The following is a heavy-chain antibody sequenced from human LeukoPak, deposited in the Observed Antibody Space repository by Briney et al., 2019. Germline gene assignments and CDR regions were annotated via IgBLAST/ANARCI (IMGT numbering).Heavy chain of an antibody. CDR3: ARDLTVTTQPKPHYGMDV. CDR2: ISAGNGNT. Sequence: ASVKVSCKASGYTFTSYAMHWVRQAPGQRLEWMGWISAGNGNTKYSQKFQGRVTITRDTSASTAYMELSRLRSDDTAVYYCARDLTVTTQPKPHYGMDVWGQGTTVTVSS. J-gene: IGHJ6*02. CDR1: GYTFTSYA. D-gene: IGHD4-11*01. V-gene: IGHV1-3*01.